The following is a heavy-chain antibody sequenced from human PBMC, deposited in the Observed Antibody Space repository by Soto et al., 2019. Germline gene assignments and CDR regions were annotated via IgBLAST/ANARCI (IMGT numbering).Heavy chain of an antibody. CDR2: IIPILNSP. CDR1: GGTFGSYA. Sequence: SVKVSCKASGGTFGSYAITWVRRAPGQGLEWLGGIIPILNSPAYAQKLQARVVITADEITNTAYMELNSLRFDDTAVYYCAREAPYSTSATCPKFYDMDVWGQGTTVTVSS. CDR3: AREAPYSTSATCPKFYDMDV. D-gene: IGHD2-2*01. V-gene: IGHV1-69*13. J-gene: IGHJ6*02.